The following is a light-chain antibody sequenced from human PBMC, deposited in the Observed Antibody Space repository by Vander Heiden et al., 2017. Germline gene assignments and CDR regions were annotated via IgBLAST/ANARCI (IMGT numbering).Light chain of an antibody. J-gene: IGKJ1*01. Sequence: DIQMTQSPFSLSASVGDRVTITCRASQSISSFLTWYQQKPGKAPKLLIYAASSLQSGVPSRISGSGSGTDFTLTISSLQPEDFATYYRQQSDSTPRTFGQGTKVEIK. CDR3: QQSDSTPRT. CDR2: AAS. V-gene: IGKV1-39*01. CDR1: QSISSF.